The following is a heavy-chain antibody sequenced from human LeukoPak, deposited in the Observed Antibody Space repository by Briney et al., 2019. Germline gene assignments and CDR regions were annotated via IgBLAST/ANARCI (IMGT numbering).Heavy chain of an antibody. CDR1: GGSISSTSYY. CDR3: ARGLASGYPPIPFDY. J-gene: IGHJ4*02. V-gene: IGHV4-39*07. D-gene: IGHD3-3*01. Sequence: SETLSLTCTVSGGSISSTSYYWSWIRQPPGKGLEWIGSIYDSGSTYYNPSLKSRVTISVDTSKNQFSLSLDSVTAADTAVYYCARGLASGYPPIPFDYWGQGTLVTVSS. CDR2: IYDSGST.